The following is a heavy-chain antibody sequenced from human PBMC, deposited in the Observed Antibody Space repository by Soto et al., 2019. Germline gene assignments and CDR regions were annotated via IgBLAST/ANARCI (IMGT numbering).Heavy chain of an antibody. CDR2: ISGGGGST. CDR1: GFTFGNYA. V-gene: IGHV3-23*01. J-gene: IGHJ3*01. D-gene: IGHD2-21*02. CDR3: AKAFIVLVTVFRPDDACDV. Sequence: DVQLLESGGGLVQPGGSLRLACAASGFTFGNYAINWVRLAPGKGLEWVSGISGGGGSTYYADSVKGRFTIFRDTSMIPVFLQMNSTRADATAVYYCAKAFIVLVTVFRPDDACDVWGQGKMVTVSS.